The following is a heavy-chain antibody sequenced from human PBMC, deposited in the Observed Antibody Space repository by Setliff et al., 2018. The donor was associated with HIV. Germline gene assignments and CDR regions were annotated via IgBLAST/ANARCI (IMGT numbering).Heavy chain of an antibody. Sequence: PGGSLRLSCAASGFSVSTYWMNWVRQAPGKGLEWVANIEKDGSEKYYVDSVKGRFTISRDNAKNSLYLQMNCLRAEDTAVYYCARGHYSSSSGWGQGALVTVSS. CDR3: ARGHYSSSSG. CDR2: IEKDGSEK. V-gene: IGHV3-7*03. D-gene: IGHD6-6*01. CDR1: GFSVSTYW. J-gene: IGHJ4*02.